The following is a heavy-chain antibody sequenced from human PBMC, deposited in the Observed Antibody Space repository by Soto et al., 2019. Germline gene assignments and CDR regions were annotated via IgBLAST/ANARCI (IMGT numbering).Heavy chain of an antibody. D-gene: IGHD3-22*01. CDR2: ISGSGGST. CDR3: AKDLSMYYYDSSGYYGIP. CDR1: GFTFSSYA. Sequence: EVQLLESGGGLVQPGGSLRLSCAASGFTFSSYAMSWVRQAPGKGLEWVSAISGSGGSTYYADSVKGRFTISRDNSKNTLYLQMNSLRAEDTAVYYCAKDLSMYYYDSSGYYGIPWGQGTLVTVSS. V-gene: IGHV3-23*01. J-gene: IGHJ5*02.